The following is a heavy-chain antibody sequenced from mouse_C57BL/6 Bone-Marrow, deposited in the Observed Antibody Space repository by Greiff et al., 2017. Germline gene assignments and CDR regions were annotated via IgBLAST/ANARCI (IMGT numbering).Heavy chain of an antibody. J-gene: IGHJ1*03. CDR1: GFTFSSYG. CDR2: ISSGGSYT. V-gene: IGHV5-6*01. CDR3: ARGDYGSSPGKVDV. D-gene: IGHD1-1*01. Sequence: EVKVVESGGDLVKPGGSLKLSCAASGFTFSSYGMSWVRQTPDKRLEWVATISSGGSYTYYPDSVKGRFTISRDNAKNTLYLQMSSLKSEDTAMYYCARGDYGSSPGKVDVWGTGTTVTVSS.